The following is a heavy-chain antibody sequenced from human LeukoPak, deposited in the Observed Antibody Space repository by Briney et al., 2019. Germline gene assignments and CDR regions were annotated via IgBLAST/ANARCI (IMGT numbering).Heavy chain of an antibody. CDR3: ARFTDQYYYDSSGFYFDY. CDR2: IYYSGST. J-gene: IGHJ4*02. V-gene: IGHV4-59*01. D-gene: IGHD3-22*01. Sequence: SETLSLTCTVSGGSISSYYWSWIRQPPGKGLEWIGYIYYSGSTNYNPSLKSRVTISVDASKNQFSLKLSSGTAADTAVYYCARFTDQYYYDSSGFYFDYWGQGTLVTVSS. CDR1: GGSISSYY.